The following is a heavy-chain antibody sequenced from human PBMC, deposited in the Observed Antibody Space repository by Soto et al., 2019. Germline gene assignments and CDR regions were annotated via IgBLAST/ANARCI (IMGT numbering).Heavy chain of an antibody. CDR1: GFTVKGNC. D-gene: IGHD3-10*01. Sequence: LRLSCAPSGFTVKGNCVGWARQASGKGMEWVSIIFSAGMTYYTDSVKGRFTISKDISKNTLSLQMNSLRADDTAVYFCAGASNYNCAFDYWGRGTPVTVSS. V-gene: IGHV3-53*01. CDR2: IFSAGMT. CDR3: AGASNYNCAFDY. J-gene: IGHJ4*02.